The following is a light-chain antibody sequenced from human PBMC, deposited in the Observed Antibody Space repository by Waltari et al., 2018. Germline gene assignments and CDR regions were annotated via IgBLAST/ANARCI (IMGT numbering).Light chain of an antibody. CDR1: QSLLHSNGYNY. CDR2: LGS. CDR3: MQALQKIT. Sequence: DIVLTQSPLSLPVTPGEPASISCRSSQSLLHSNGYNYLDWYLQKPGQSPQLLIYLGSNRASGVPDRLSGSGSGTDFTLRISRVEADDVGLYYCMQALQKITFGGGTKVEIK. J-gene: IGKJ4*01. V-gene: IGKV2-28*01.